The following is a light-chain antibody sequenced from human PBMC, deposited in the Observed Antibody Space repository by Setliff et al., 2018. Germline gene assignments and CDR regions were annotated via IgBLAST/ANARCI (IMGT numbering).Light chain of an antibody. V-gene: IGLV1-40*01. Sequence: QSVLTQPPSVSGAPGQRVTISCTGDTSNIGAGYDVHWYQQLPGTAPKLLIFDTVNRPSGVPDRFSGSKSGTSASLAITGLQAEDEADYYCQSYDDILSGHVVFGGGTKVTVL. CDR3: QSYDDILSGHVV. J-gene: IGLJ3*02. CDR1: TSNIGAGYD. CDR2: DTV.